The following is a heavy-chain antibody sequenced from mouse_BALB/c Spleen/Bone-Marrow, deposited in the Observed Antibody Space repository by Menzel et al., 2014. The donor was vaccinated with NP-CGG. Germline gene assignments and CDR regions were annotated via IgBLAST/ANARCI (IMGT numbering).Heavy chain of an antibody. CDR3: ARSYGNYDAMDF. Sequence: QVQLKQSGAELVKPGAPVKLSCKASGYTFTTYWMNWVKRRPGRGLEWIGKIDPSDSESHYSQKFKDKATLTVDKSSSTAYIQLSSLTSEDSAVYFCARSYGNYDAMDFWGQGTSVTVSS. V-gene: IGHV1-69*02. CDR2: IDPSDSES. J-gene: IGHJ4*01. D-gene: IGHD2-10*02. CDR1: GYTFTTYW.